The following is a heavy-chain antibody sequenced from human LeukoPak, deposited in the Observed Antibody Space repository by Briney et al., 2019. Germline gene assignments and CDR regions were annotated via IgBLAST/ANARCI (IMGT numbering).Heavy chain of an antibody. CDR2: ISGSGGST. J-gene: IGHJ5*02. D-gene: IGHD5-12*01. CDR3: AKDGSSGYDPNWFDP. Sequence: PGGSLRLSCAASGFTFSSYAMSWVRQAPGKGLEWVSAISGSGGSTYYADSVKGRFTISRDNSKNTLYLQMNSLRAEDTAVYYCAKDGSSGYDPNWFDPWGQGTLVTVSS. V-gene: IGHV3-23*01. CDR1: GFTFSSYA.